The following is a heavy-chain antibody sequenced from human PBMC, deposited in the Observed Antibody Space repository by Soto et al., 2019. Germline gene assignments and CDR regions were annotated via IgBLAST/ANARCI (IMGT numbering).Heavy chain of an antibody. CDR1: GFTFSSYG. CDR2: ISYDGSNK. J-gene: IGHJ6*02. V-gene: IGHV3-30*18. CDR3: AKDRHSSGWYGMDV. Sequence: GGSLRLSCAASGFTFSSYGMHWVRQAPGKGLEWVAVISYDGSNKYYADSVKGRFTISRDNSKNTLYLQMNSLRAEDTAVYYCAKDRHSSGWYGMDVWGQGTTVIVSS. D-gene: IGHD6-19*01.